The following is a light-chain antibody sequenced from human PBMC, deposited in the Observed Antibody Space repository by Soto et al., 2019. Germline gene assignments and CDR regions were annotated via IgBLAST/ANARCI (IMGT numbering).Light chain of an antibody. J-gene: IGKJ2*01. Sequence: EIVLTQSPGTLSLSPGERATLSCRASQSVSSSSSLAWYQQKPGQAPRLLIYGASSRATGIPDRFSGSGSGTDFTLSISRLEPEDFAVYYCHQYCSSPSYTFGQGTKLEIK. CDR1: QSVSSSSS. CDR3: HQYCSSPSYT. V-gene: IGKV3-20*01. CDR2: GAS.